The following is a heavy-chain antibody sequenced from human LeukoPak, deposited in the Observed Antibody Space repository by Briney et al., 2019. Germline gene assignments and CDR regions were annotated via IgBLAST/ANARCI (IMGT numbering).Heavy chain of an antibody. CDR3: ARATDYGDFLHAFDI. D-gene: IGHD4-17*01. CDR1: GGTFSSYA. Sequence: WASVKVSCKASGGTFSSYAISWVRQAPGQGLEWMEGIIPIFGTANYAQKFQGRVTITADESTSTAYMELSSLRSEDTAVYYCARATDYGDFLHAFDIWGQGTMVTVSS. CDR2: IIPIFGTA. V-gene: IGHV1-69*13. J-gene: IGHJ3*02.